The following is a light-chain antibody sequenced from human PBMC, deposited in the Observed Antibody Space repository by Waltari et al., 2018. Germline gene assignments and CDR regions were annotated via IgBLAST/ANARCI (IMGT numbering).Light chain of an antibody. CDR2: GAS. Sequence: DIQMTQSPSSLSASIGDRVTITCQASEDINNYLTWYQQKPGKAPKLLIYGASNLQVGVPSRFSGGGSGTDFTFTISSLQPGDIATYYCQQHDNLPLTFGGGTKVEIK. J-gene: IGKJ4*01. CDR1: EDINNY. V-gene: IGKV1-33*01. CDR3: QQHDNLPLT.